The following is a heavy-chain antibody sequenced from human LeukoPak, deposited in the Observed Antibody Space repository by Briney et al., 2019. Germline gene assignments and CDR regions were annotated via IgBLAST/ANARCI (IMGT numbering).Heavy chain of an antibody. V-gene: IGHV3-49*04. CDR3: TRADGDYDHHFFDY. D-gene: IGHD4-17*01. Sequence: GGSLRLSCTGSGFNFGDYGLSWVRQAPGKGLEWIGFIRRRANDGTTEYAASVKGRFTMSRDDSKSIVYLQMNGLQTEDTALYYCTRADGDYDHHFFDYWGQGTQVIVSS. J-gene: IGHJ4*02. CDR2: IRRRANDGTT. CDR1: GFNFGDYG.